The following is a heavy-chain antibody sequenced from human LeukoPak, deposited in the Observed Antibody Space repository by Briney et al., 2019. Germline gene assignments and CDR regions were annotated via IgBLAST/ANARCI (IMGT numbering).Heavy chain of an antibody. D-gene: IGHD7-27*01. Sequence: GGSLRLSCAASGFIFSRYGIHWVRQAPGKGLEWVAFIKYDGTNKYYADSVKGRFTISRDNSENTLYLQMNSLRAEDTALYYCARGDWGMYYFDYWGQGVLVTVSS. V-gene: IGHV3-30*02. CDR3: ARGDWGMYYFDY. CDR2: IKYDGTNK. CDR1: GFIFSRYG. J-gene: IGHJ4*02.